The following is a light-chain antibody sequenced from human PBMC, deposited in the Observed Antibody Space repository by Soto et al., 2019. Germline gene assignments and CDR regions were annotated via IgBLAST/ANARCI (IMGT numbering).Light chain of an antibody. Sequence: QCALTQSASGSGSPGQSITISCTGTSSDVGGYNYVSWYQQHPGKAPKLMIYEVSNRPSGVSNRFSGSKSGNTASLTISGLRAEDEADYYCSSYTSSSLPVFGGGTKLTVL. V-gene: IGLV2-14*01. CDR3: SSYTSSSLPV. CDR1: SSDVGGYNY. J-gene: IGLJ2*01. CDR2: EVS.